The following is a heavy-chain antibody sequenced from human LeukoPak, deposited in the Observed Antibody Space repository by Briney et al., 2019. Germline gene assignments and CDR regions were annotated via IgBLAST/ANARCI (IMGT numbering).Heavy chain of an antibody. J-gene: IGHJ4*02. Sequence: GGSLRLSCAASGFTFSSYAMSWVRQAPGKGLEWVSAISGSGGSTYYADSVKGRFTISRDNSKNTLYLQMNSLRVEDTAVYYCARDVEVGANYFDYWGQGTLVTVSS. D-gene: IGHD1-26*01. CDR1: GFTFSSYA. CDR2: ISGSGGST. V-gene: IGHV3-23*01. CDR3: ARDVEVGANYFDY.